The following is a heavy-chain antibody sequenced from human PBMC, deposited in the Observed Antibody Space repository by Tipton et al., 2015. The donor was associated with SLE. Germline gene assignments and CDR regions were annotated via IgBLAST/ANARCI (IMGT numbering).Heavy chain of an antibody. CDR1: GASISSYH. CDR2: RYNTGRT. J-gene: IGHJ4*02. CDR3: ARGGLSFFDY. D-gene: IGHD3-16*01. V-gene: IGHV4-59*01. Sequence: TLSLTCTVSGASISSYHWSWVRQPPGKGLEWIGYRYNTGRTDFNPPLRSRATTSIDTSKDQFSLKLSSVTAADTAVYYCARGGLSFFDYWGQGILVTVSS.